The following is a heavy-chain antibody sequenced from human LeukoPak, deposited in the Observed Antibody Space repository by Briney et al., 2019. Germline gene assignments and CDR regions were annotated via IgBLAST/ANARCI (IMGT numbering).Heavy chain of an antibody. CDR3: ARGRRTVLWFGELLRGGWFDP. V-gene: IGHV4-39*07. CDR1: GGSIRSSYYY. D-gene: IGHD3-10*01. CDR2: ICDSGST. Sequence: PSETLSLTCTVSGGSIRSSYYYWGWIRQPPGKGLEWIGSICDSGSTYYNPSLKSRVTISVDTSKNQFSLKLSSVTAADTAVYYCARGRRTVLWFGELLRGGWFDPWGQGTLVTVSS. J-gene: IGHJ5*02.